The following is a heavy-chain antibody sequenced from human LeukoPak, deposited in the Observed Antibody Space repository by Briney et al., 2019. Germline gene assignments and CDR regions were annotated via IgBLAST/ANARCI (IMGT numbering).Heavy chain of an antibody. CDR3: AKDGEKNYYYYYMDV. Sequence: GGSLRLSCAASGFTFSSYSMNWVRQAPGKGLEWVSFISSSRSYIYYADSVKGRFTISRDNAKNSLYLQMNSLRAEDTAVYYCAKDGEKNYYYYYMDVWGKGTTVTVSS. D-gene: IGHD3-10*01. J-gene: IGHJ6*03. CDR1: GFTFSSYS. CDR2: ISSSRSYI. V-gene: IGHV3-21*04.